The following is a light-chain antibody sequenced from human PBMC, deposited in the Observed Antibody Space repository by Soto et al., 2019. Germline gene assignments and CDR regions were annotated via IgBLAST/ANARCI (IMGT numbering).Light chain of an antibody. J-gene: IGKJ1*01. Sequence: EIVLTQSPGTLSLSPGERATLSCRASQSVSSSYLAWYQQKPGQALRLLIYGASSRATGIPDRFSGSGSGTDFTLSNSRLEPEPFAVYYCQLYGSSPWTFGQGTKVEIK. CDR1: QSVSSSY. V-gene: IGKV3-20*01. CDR2: GAS. CDR3: QLYGSSPWT.